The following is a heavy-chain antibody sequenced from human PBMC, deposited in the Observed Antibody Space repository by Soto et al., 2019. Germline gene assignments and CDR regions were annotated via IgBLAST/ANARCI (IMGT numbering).Heavy chain of an antibody. V-gene: IGHV3-30-3*01. J-gene: IGHJ6*02. CDR1: GFTFSSYA. Sequence: GGSLRLSCAASGFTFSSYAMHWVRQAPGKGLEWVAVISYDGSNKYYADSVKGRFTISRDNSKNTLYLQMNSLRAEDTAVYYCARDGAVAGTCYYGMDVWGQGTAVTVSS. CDR2: ISYDGSNK. CDR3: ARDGAVAGTCYYGMDV. D-gene: IGHD6-19*01.